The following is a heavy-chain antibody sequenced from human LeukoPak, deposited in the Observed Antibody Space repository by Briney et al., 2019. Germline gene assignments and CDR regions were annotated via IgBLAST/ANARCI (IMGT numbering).Heavy chain of an antibody. CDR3: TTNPGSWGDF. V-gene: IGHV3-15*07. CDR2: IKSETNGGTA. J-gene: IGHJ4*02. CDR1: GFTFSGYS. D-gene: IGHD2-15*01. Sequence: GGSLRLSCTASGFTFSGYSMNRIRQAPGKGLEWVAHIKSETNGGTADYAAAVEGRFTISRDDSKNTLYLQMNSLKIEDTAVYFCTTNPGSWGDFWGQGSLVTVSS.